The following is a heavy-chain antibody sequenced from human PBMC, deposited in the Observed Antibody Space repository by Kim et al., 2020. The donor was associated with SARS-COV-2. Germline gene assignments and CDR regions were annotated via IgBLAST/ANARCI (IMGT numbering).Heavy chain of an antibody. CDR2: INPNSGVT. CDR3: ARAGGSIENYDILTGYYSGFDY. V-gene: IGHV1-2*02. J-gene: IGHJ4*02. CDR1: GYTFTNYY. D-gene: IGHD3-9*01. Sequence: ASVKVSCKASGYTFTNYYMHWVRQAPGQGLEWMGWINPNSGVTNYAQKFQGRVTMTRDTSISTAYMELSRLRSDDTAVYYCARAGGSIENYDILTGYYSGFDYWGQGTLVTVSS.